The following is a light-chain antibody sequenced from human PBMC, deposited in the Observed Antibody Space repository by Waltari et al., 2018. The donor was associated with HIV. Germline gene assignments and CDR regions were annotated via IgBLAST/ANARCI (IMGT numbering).Light chain of an antibody. V-gene: IGKV3-15*01. J-gene: IGKJ1*01. CDR2: GAS. CDR1: QSVSNN. CDR3: QQYHNWPPWT. Sequence: EIVMTQSPATLSVSPGERATLSCRASQSVSNNLAWYQQEPGQAPRLLIYGASTRATGIPASFSGSGSGTEFTLTISSLQSGDFAIYYCQQYHNWPPWTFGQGTKVEIK.